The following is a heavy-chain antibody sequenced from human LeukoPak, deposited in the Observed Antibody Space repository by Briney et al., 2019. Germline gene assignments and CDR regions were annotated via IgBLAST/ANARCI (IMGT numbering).Heavy chain of an antibody. Sequence: GGSLRLSCAASGFTFSSYGMHWVRQAPGKGLEWVAVISYDGSNKYYADSVKGRFTISRDNSKNTLYLQMNSLRAEDTAVYYCAKDRKAQLGTYYYGMDVWGQGTTVTVSS. CDR3: AKDRKAQLGTYYYGMDV. J-gene: IGHJ6*02. D-gene: IGHD3-10*01. CDR2: ISYDGSNK. V-gene: IGHV3-30*18. CDR1: GFTFSSYG.